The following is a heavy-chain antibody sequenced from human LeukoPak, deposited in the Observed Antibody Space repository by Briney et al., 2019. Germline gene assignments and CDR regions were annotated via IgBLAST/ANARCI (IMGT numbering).Heavy chain of an antibody. Sequence: SETLSLTCTVSGGAISSCYWSWIRQPPGKGLEWSGYIYYSGSTNYNPSLKSRVTISVDTSKNQFSLKLSSVTAADTAVYYCARDEAYYDFWSGYYDGLGYYYMDVWGKGTTVTVSS. CDR1: GGAISSCY. D-gene: IGHD3-3*01. CDR2: IYYSGST. V-gene: IGHV4-59*01. CDR3: ARDEAYYDFWSGYYDGLGYYYMDV. J-gene: IGHJ6*03.